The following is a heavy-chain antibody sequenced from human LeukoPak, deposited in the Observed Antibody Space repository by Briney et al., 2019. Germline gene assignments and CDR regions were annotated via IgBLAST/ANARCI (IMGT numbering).Heavy chain of an antibody. Sequence: SVKVSCKASGYTFTSYGISWVRQAPGQGLEWMGGIIPIFGTANYAQKFQGRVTITADESTSTAYMELSSLRSEDTAVYYCAKVVGSYYATLPPLDAFDIWGQGTMVTVSS. CDR1: GYTFTSYG. D-gene: IGHD1-26*01. V-gene: IGHV1-69*13. CDR2: IIPIFGTA. J-gene: IGHJ3*02. CDR3: AKVVGSYYATLPPLDAFDI.